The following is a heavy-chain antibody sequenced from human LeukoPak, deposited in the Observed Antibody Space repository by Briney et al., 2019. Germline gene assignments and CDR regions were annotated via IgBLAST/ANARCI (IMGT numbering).Heavy chain of an antibody. J-gene: IGHJ3*02. CDR2: INHSGST. CDR3: ARVPLIPPAFDI. V-gene: IGHV4-34*01. CDR1: GGSFSGYY. Sequence: YPSETLSLTCAVYGGSFSGYYWSWIRQPPGKGLEWIGEINHSGSTNYNPSLKSRVTISVDTPKNQFSLKLSSVTAADTAVYYCARVPLIPPAFDIWGQGTMVTVSS.